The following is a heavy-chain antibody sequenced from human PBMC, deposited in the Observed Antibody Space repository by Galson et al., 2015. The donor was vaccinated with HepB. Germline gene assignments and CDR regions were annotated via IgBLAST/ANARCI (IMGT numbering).Heavy chain of an antibody. V-gene: IGHV5-51*01. J-gene: IGHJ4*02. CDR2: IYPGDSDI. Sequence: QSGAEGTKPGESLKISCKGSGSSFTTYRIGWVRQMPGKGLEWMGIIYPGDSDIRYSPSFQGQVTISADESISTAYLQWSSLKASDTAVYYCARHSGGLDYWGQGTLVTVSS. CDR1: GSSFTTYR. D-gene: IGHD3-16*01. CDR3: ARHSGGLDY.